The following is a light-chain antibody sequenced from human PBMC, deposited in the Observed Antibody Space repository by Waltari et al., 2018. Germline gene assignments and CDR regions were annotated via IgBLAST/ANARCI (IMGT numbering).Light chain of an antibody. V-gene: IGKV4-1*01. CDR2: WAS. J-gene: IGKJ2*01. CDR1: QNLLYNSDNKNY. CDR3: QQCYSTPYT. Sequence: DIVMTQSPDSLAVSLGEWVPINCRSSQNLLYNSDNKNYLAWFQQKPGQPPKLLIYWASTRESGVPDRFSGSGSGTEFTLTISSLQAADVAVYYCQQCYSTPYTFGQGTKLEIK.